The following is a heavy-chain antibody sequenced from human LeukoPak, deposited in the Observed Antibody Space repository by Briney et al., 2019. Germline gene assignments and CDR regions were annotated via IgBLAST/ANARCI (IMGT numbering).Heavy chain of an antibody. CDR2: ISGSGGST. CDR3: ARGGTDSSGYVDY. J-gene: IGHJ4*02. D-gene: IGHD3-22*01. V-gene: IGHV3-23*01. CDR1: GFTFSNAW. Sequence: PGGSLRLSCAASGFTFSNAWMSWVRQAPGKGLEWVSAISGSGGSTYYADSVKGRFTISRDNSKNTLYLQMNSLRAEDTAVYYCARGGTDSSGYVDYWGQGTLVTVSS.